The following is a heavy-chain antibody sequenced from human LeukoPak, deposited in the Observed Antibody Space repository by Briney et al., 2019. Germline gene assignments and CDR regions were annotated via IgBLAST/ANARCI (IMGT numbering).Heavy chain of an antibody. CDR3: ARVRLADERAWAY. J-gene: IGHJ4*02. CDR2: ITPKSGDT. CDR1: GYTFSVFY. D-gene: IGHD3-3*02. Sequence: VXVSCKASGYTFSVFYIHWVRQAPGQGLEYVGWITPKSGDTYSPQRFQGRVTMTRDASISTAYMELSSLRSDDTAVYFCARVRLADERAWAYWGQGTLVTVSS. V-gene: IGHV1-2*02.